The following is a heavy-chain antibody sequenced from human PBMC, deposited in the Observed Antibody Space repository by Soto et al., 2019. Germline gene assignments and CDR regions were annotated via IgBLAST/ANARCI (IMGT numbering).Heavy chain of an antibody. J-gene: IGHJ4*02. D-gene: IGHD2-2*01. CDR3: APSGYCSSTSCPQEGY. V-gene: IGHV1-69*01. Sequence: QVQLVQSGAEVKKPGSSVKVSCKASGGTFSSYAISWVRQAPGQGLEWMGGIIPIFGTANYAQKFQGRVTITADESTSPAYMELSSLRSEDTAVYYCAPSGYCSSTSCPQEGYWGQGTLVTVSS. CDR2: IIPIFGTA. CDR1: GGTFSSYA.